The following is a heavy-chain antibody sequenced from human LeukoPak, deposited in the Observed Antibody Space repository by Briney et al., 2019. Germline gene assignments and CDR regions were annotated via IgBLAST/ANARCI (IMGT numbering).Heavy chain of an antibody. V-gene: IGHV4-59*01. J-gene: IGHJ3*02. D-gene: IGHD3-22*01. CDR2: IYYSEST. CDR3: ARDGHYYDSSGYYLGGAFDI. Sequence: SETLSLTCTVSGGSISSYYWSWIRQPPGKGLEWIGYIYYSESTNYNPSLKSRVTISVDTSENQFSLKLSSVTAADTAVYYCARDGHYYDSSGYYLGGAFDIWGQGTMVTVSS. CDR1: GGSISSYY.